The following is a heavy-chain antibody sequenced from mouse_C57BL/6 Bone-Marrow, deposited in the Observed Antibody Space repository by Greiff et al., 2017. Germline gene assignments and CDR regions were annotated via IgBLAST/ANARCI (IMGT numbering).Heavy chain of an antibody. Sequence: QVQLQQSGPELVKPGASVKISCKASGYAFSSSWMNWVKQRPGKGLEWIGRIYPGDGDTNYNGNFKGKATLTADKSSSTAYMQRSSLTSEDAAVYFCSRNGVYYYGSSSFDYWGQGTTLTVSS. J-gene: IGHJ2*01. CDR3: SRNGVYYYGSSSFDY. D-gene: IGHD1-1*01. CDR1: GYAFSSSW. V-gene: IGHV1-82*01. CDR2: IYPGDGDT.